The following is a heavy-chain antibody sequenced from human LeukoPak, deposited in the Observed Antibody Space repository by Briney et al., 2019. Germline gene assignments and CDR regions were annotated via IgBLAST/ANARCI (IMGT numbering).Heavy chain of an antibody. CDR2: INPNSGGT. J-gene: IGHJ6*03. V-gene: IGHV1-2*02. CDR1: GYTFSSYG. Sequence: ASVKVSCKTSGYTFSSYGISWVRQAPGQGLEWMGWINPNSGGTNYAQKFQGRVTMTRDTSISTAYMELSRLRSDDTAVYYCARDRASGIAAAYYYYYMDVWGKGTTVTVSS. CDR3: ARDRASGIAAAYYYYYMDV. D-gene: IGHD6-25*01.